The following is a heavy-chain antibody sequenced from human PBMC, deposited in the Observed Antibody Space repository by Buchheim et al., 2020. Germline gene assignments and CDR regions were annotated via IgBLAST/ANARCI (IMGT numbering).Heavy chain of an antibody. J-gene: IGHJ6*02. CDR2: INHSGST. CDR1: GGSFSGYY. D-gene: IGHD3-22*01. Sequence: QVQLQQWGAGLLKPSETLSLTCAVYGGSFSGYYWSWIRQPPGKGLEWIGEINHSGSTNYNPSLKSRVTISVDTSKNQFSLKLSSVTAADTAVYYCARWGGLLYDSSGYYLINYYYYGMDVWGQGTT. CDR3: ARWGGLLYDSSGYYLINYYYYGMDV. V-gene: IGHV4-34*01.